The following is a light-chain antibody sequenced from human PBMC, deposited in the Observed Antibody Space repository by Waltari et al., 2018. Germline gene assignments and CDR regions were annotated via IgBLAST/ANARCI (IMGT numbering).Light chain of an antibody. CDR3: QQYDSLLT. Sequence: DIQMTQSPSSLSASVGDRVTITCQASQDISNYVSWYQHKPGKAPSLLIYDASNLEAGVPSRFSGSGSGTIFTLTINSLRPEDIATYYCQQYDSLLTFGGGTKVQI. V-gene: IGKV1-33*01. CDR1: QDISNY. CDR2: DAS. J-gene: IGKJ4*01.